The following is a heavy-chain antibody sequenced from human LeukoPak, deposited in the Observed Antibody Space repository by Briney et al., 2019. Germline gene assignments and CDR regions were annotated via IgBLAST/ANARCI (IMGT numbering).Heavy chain of an antibody. D-gene: IGHD3-10*01. CDR1: GFTFSSYA. CDR3: AKLHTVQLRLRFGELLSYFQH. V-gene: IGHV3-23*01. CDR2: ISGSGGST. J-gene: IGHJ1*01. Sequence: GGSLRLSCAASGFTFSSYAMSWVRQAPGKGLEWVSAISGSGGSTYYADSVKGRFTISRDNSKNTLYLQMNSLRAEDTAVYYCAKLHTVQLRLRFGELLSYFQHWGQGTLVTVSS.